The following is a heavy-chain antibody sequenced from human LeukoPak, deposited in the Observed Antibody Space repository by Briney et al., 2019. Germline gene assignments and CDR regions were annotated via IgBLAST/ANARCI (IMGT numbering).Heavy chain of an antibody. CDR3: ARDSLYGSGSYYGY. V-gene: IGHV3-30-3*01. CDR2: ISYDGSNK. CDR1: GFTFSSYA. D-gene: IGHD3-10*01. Sequence: GGSLRLSCAASGFTFSSYAMHWVRQAPGKGLEWVAVISYDGSNKYYADSVKGRFTISRDNSKNTLYLQMNSLGAEDTAVYYCARDSLYGSGSYYGYWGQGTLVTVSS. J-gene: IGHJ4*02.